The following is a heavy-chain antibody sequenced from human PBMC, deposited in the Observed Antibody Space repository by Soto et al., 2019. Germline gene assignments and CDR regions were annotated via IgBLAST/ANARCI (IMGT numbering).Heavy chain of an antibody. CDR1: GFTFSNAW. CDR3: TTDTFLSYDSSGADAFDI. CDR2: IKSKTDGGTT. D-gene: IGHD3-22*01. Sequence: EVQLVESGGGLVKPGGSLRLSCAASGFTFSNAWMNWVRQAPGKGLEWVGRIKSKTDGGTTDYAAPVKGRFTISRDDSKNTLYLQMNSLKTEDTAVYYCTTDTFLSYDSSGADAFDIWGQGTMVTVSS. J-gene: IGHJ3*02. V-gene: IGHV3-15*07.